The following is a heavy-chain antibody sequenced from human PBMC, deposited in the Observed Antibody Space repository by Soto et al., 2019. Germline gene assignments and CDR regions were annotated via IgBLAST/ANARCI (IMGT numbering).Heavy chain of an antibody. CDR2: IGGGGGGR. D-gene: IGHD2-21*01. Sequence: EGQLFESGGGLVQPGVSLRLSCAASGFILSDYAMSWVRQAPGKGLEWVSVIGGGGGGRLYADSVKGRFTVSRDDSRNTMYLQMDSLRVEETAVYYCAKDSFIRNGIQDPFDIWGQGTMVSVAS. CDR3: AKDSFIRNGIQDPFDI. V-gene: IGHV3-23*01. CDR1: GFILSDYA. J-gene: IGHJ3*02.